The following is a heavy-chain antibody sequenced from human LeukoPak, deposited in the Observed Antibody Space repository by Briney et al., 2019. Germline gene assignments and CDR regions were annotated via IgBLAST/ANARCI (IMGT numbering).Heavy chain of an antibody. CDR1: GFNFSNYW. V-gene: IGHV3-74*01. J-gene: IGHJ4*02. CDR3: AKVWVGDDY. CDR2: INSDGRTT. D-gene: IGHD1-26*01. Sequence: GGSLRLSCAASGFNFSNYWMHWVRQAPGKGLVWVSRINSDGRTTGYADSVKGRFTISRDNAKNTLYLQMNSLRAEDTAVYYCAKVWVGDDYWGQGTLVTVSS.